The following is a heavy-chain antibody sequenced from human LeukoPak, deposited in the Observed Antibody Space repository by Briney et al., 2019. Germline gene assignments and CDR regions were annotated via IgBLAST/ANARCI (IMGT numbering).Heavy chain of an antibody. CDR2: MNPKSGNT. D-gene: IGHD2-15*01. CDR3: ARLYCSGGSCYSSYYYYMDV. V-gene: IGHV1-8*01. Sequence: ASVKVSCKASGYTFTSYDINWVRQATGQGLEWMGWMNPKSGNTGYAQKFQGRVTMTRNTSISTAYMELSSLRSEDTAVYYCARLYCSGGSCYSSYYYYMDVWGKGTTVTVSS. J-gene: IGHJ6*03. CDR1: GYTFTSYD.